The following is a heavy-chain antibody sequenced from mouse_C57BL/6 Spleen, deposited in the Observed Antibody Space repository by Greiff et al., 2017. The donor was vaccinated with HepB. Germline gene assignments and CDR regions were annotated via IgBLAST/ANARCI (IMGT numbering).Heavy chain of an antibody. V-gene: IGHV14-1*01. CDR1: GFNIKDYY. CDR2: IDPEDGDN. Sequence: VQLQQSGAELVRPGASVKLSCTASGFNIKDYYMHWVKQRPEQGLEWIGRIDPEDGDNEYAPKFQGKATMTADTSSNTAYLQLSSLTSEDTAVYYCTRDYGTPMYYFDYWGQGTTLTVSS. CDR3: TRDYGTPMYYFDY. D-gene: IGHD2-1*01. J-gene: IGHJ2*01.